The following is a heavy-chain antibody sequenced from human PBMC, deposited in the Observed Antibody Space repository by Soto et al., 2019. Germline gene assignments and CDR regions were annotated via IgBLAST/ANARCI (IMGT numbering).Heavy chain of an antibody. CDR1: GYTFTSYG. CDR2: INPNSGGT. CDR3: AREGRYCSSTSCYATYYYYMDV. J-gene: IGHJ6*03. D-gene: IGHD2-2*01. Sequence: ASVKVSCKASGYTFTSYGISWVRQAPGQGLEWMGWINPNSGGTNYAQKFQGWVTMTRDTSISTAYMELSRLRSDDTAVYYCAREGRYCSSTSCYATYYYYMDVWGKGTTVTVSS. V-gene: IGHV1-2*04.